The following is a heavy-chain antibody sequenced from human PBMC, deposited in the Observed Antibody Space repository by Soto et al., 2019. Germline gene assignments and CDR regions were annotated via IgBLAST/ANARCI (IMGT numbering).Heavy chain of an antibody. CDR3: VSWVSAHFDY. CDR2: ISGNNGAT. V-gene: IGHV1-18*04. D-gene: IGHD2-8*01. CDR1: GYTFANYG. J-gene: IGHJ4*01. Sequence: GASVKVSCKASGYTFANYGISWVRQAPGQGLEWMGWISGNNGATNYAPKVQDRITMTLDTSRNTVHLHMNSLRADDTATYFCVSWVSAHFDYWGHGTPVTVSS.